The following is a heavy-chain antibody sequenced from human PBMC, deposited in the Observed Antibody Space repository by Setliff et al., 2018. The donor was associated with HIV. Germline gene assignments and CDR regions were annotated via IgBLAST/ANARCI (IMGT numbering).Heavy chain of an antibody. CDR3: ARGGPTVAFGLDV. CDR2: IYHHWTT. J-gene: IGHJ6*02. Sequence: ETLSLTCAVSGYSISSGYYWGWIRQPPGKGLEWIGNIYHHWTTYYYPSLKGRVTISLDTSNNQFSLNLNSVTAADTAVYYCARGGPTVAFGLDVWGQGTTVTVSS. V-gene: IGHV4-38-2*01. D-gene: IGHD4-17*01. CDR1: GYSISSGYY.